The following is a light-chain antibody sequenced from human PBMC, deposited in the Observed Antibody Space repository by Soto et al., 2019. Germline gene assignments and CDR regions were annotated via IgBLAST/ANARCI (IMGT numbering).Light chain of an antibody. CDR3: QQYNNFRDS. J-gene: IGKJ2*01. CDR2: DAS. Sequence: DIQMTPSPSTLSASVGDRVTITCRASQNIVRWLAWYQQKPGKAPELLIYDASTLESGVPSRFSGGGSGTEFTLTISSLQPDDFATYYCQQYNNFRDSFGQGTKLE. V-gene: IGKV1-5*01. CDR1: QNIVRW.